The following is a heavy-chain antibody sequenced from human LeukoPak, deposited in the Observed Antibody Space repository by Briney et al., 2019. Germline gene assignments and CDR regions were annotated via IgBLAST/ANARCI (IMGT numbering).Heavy chain of an antibody. J-gene: IGHJ5*02. CDR1: GGSISSSNW. Sequence: PSGTLSLTCAVSGGSISSSNWWSWVRQPPGKGLEWIGEIYHSGSTNYNPSLKSRVTISVDKSKNQFSLKLSSVTAADTAVYYCARDPHYDSSGYPLAWGQGTLVTVSS. D-gene: IGHD3-22*01. CDR2: IYHSGST. CDR3: ARDPHYDSSGYPLA. V-gene: IGHV4-4*02.